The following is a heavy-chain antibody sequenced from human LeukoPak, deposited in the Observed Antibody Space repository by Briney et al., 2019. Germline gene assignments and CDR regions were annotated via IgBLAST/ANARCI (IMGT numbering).Heavy chain of an antibody. Sequence: GRSLRLSCAASGFTFDDYAMHWVRQPPGKGLEWVSGISWNSGTVTYADSVKGRFTISRDNAKNSLYLQTNSLRAEDTALYYCAKDGNVDIVSTMYYFDSWGQGTLVTVSS. D-gene: IGHD5/OR15-5a*01. J-gene: IGHJ4*02. CDR2: ISWNSGTV. CDR3: AKDGNVDIVSTMYYFDS. CDR1: GFTFDDYA. V-gene: IGHV3-9*01.